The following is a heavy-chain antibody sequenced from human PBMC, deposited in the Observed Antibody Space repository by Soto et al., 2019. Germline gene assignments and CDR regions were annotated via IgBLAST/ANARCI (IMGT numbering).Heavy chain of an antibody. CDR1: GGSFSGYY. J-gene: IGHJ6*03. D-gene: IGHD5-18*01. CDR3: AGGPGDTDMGSGYYYMDV. V-gene: IGHV4-34*01. Sequence: QVQLQQWGAGLLKPSETLSLTCAVYGGSFSGYYWSWIRQPPGKGLEWIGEINHSGSTNYNPSLKSRVTISVDTSKNQFSLKLSSVTAADTAVYYCAGGPGDTDMGSGYYYMDVWGKGTTVTVSS. CDR2: INHSGST.